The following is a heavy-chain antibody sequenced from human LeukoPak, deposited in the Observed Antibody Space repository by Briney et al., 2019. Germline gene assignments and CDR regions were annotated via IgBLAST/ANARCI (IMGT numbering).Heavy chain of an antibody. CDR2: ISWNSGSI. D-gene: IGHD6-19*01. CDR3: AKDRGGPGLGAFDI. CDR1: GFTFDDYA. Sequence: GGSLRLSCAASGFTFDDYAMHWVRQAPGKGLEWVSGISWNSGSIGYADSVKGRFTIPRDNAKNSLYLQMNSLRAEDTALYYCAKDRGGPGLGAFDIWGQGTVVTVSS. V-gene: IGHV3-9*01. J-gene: IGHJ3*02.